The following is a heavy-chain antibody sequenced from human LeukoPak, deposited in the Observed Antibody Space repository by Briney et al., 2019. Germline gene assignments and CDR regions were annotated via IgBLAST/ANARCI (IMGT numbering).Heavy chain of an antibody. CDR1: GGSISSGSYY. V-gene: IGHV4-61*02. J-gene: IGHJ6*02. Sequence: SQTLSLTCTVSGGSISSGSYYWSWIRQPAGKGLEWIGRIYTSGSTNYNPSLKSRVTISVDTSKNQLSLKLSSVTAADTAVYYCARDGYYYYGMDVWGQGTTVTVSS. CDR2: IYTSGST. CDR3: ARDGYYYYGMDV.